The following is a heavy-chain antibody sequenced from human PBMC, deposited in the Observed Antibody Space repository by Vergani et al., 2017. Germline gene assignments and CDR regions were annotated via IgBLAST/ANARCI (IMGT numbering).Heavy chain of an antibody. CDR1: GFTFSNSA. J-gene: IGHJ4*02. D-gene: IGHD2-2*01. V-gene: IGHV3-20*04. CDR2: ISWNGETK. Sequence: EVHLLESGGGLVQSGGSLRLSCAASGFTFSNSAVSWVRQAPGRGLAWVSEISWNGETKNYADSVQGRFIISRDNAKNSLYLQMRTLRPEDTALYYCVRGPLPAIPAMFDSWGQGTLVTVSS. CDR3: VRGPLPAIPAMFDS.